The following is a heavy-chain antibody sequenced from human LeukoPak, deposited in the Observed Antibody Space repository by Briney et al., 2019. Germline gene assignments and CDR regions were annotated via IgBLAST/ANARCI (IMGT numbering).Heavy chain of an antibody. CDR2: ISYSGST. CDR1: GGSISSGDHY. D-gene: IGHD3-10*01. V-gene: IGHV4-30-4*01. J-gene: IGHJ5*02. CDR3: ARKGPYGSGSGFDP. Sequence: SETLSLTCTVSGGSISSGDHYWSWFRQPPGKGLEWIGYISYSGSTYYNPSLKSRVTISIDTSNNQFSLKLSSVTAADTAVYYCARKGPYGSGSGFDPWGQGTLVTVSS.